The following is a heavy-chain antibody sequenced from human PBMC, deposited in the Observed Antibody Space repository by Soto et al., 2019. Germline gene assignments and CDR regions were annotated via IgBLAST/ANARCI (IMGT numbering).Heavy chain of an antibody. CDR1: GFTFSSHA. CDR2: ISGSGADT. CDR3: LALYLGY. D-gene: IGHD3-16*02. V-gene: IGHV3-23*01. J-gene: IGHJ4*02. Sequence: LRLSCVPSGFTFSSHAMSWVRQAPGKGLEWVSTISGSGADTYYADSVKGRFTISRDNSQNTVYLQMDSLKTDDTAVYYCLALYLGYWGQGTQVTVSS.